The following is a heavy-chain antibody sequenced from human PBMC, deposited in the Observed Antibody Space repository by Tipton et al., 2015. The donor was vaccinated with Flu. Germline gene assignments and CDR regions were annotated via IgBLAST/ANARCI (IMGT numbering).Heavy chain of an antibody. Sequence: TLSLTCSVSGGSISSYYWSWIRQPPGKGLEWIGYVFYTGSTDCNPSLKSRVTISVDTSKNQFSLELISVTAADTAVYYCARIQGGYYGSESYDTWGQGMLVTVSS. V-gene: IGHV4-59*01. CDR1: GGSISSYY. D-gene: IGHD3-10*01. J-gene: IGHJ5*02. CDR3: ARIQGGYYGSESYDT. CDR2: VFYTGST.